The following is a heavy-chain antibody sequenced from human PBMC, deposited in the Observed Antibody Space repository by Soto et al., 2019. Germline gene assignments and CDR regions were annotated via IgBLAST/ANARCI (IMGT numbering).Heavy chain of an antibody. D-gene: IGHD4-17*01. J-gene: IGHJ3*02. V-gene: IGHV3-15*01. Sequence: GGSLRLSCAASGFTFSNAWMSWVRQAPGKGLEWVGRIKSKTDGGTTDYAAPVKGRFTISRDDSKNTLYLQMNSLKTEDTAVYYCTTDGFDYGDYIDAFDIWGQGTMVTVSS. CDR1: GFTFSNAW. CDR2: IKSKTDGGTT. CDR3: TTDGFDYGDYIDAFDI.